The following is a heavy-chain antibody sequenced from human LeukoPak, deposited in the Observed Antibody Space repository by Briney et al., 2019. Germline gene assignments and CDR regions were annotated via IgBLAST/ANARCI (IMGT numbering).Heavy chain of an antibody. D-gene: IGHD2-15*01. J-gene: IGHJ5*02. CDR3: ARITLGYCSGGSCYRAFDP. CDR1: GFTFISDW. V-gene: IGHV3-7*01. Sequence: HPGGSLRLSCAASGFTFISDWMSWVRQAPGKGLEWVANIKQDGSEKYYVGSVKGRFTIARDNAKNSLYLQMNSLRAEDTAVYYCARITLGYCSGGSCYRAFDPWGQGTLVTVSS. CDR2: IKQDGSEK.